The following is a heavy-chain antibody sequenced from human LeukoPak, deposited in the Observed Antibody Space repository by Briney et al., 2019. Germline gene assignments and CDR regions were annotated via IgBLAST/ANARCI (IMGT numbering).Heavy chain of an antibody. J-gene: IGHJ4*02. Sequence: ASVKVSXKASGYTFTGYYMHWVRQAPGQGLEWMGRINPNSGGTNYAQKFQGRVTMTRDTSISTAYMELSRLRSDDTAVYYCARVSSVSGDYSRGNDYWGQGTLVTVSS. D-gene: IGHD4-17*01. CDR2: INPNSGGT. CDR1: GYTFTGYY. V-gene: IGHV1-2*06. CDR3: ARVSSVSGDYSRGNDY.